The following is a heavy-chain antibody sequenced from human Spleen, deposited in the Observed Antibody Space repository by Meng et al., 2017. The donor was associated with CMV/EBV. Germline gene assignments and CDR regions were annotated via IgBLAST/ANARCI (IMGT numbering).Heavy chain of an antibody. CDR1: GCSISSGDYY. CDR3: ARVVRGVIIVRFDP. V-gene: IGHV4-30-4*08. CDR2: IYYSGST. Sequence: QLQDEGPGPVKPSQTLALTCTVYGCSISSGDYYWSWIRQHPGKGLEWIGYIYYSGSTYYNPSLKSRVTISVDTSKNQFSLKLSSVTAADTAVDYCARVVRGVIIVRFDPWGQGTLVTVSS. J-gene: IGHJ5*02. D-gene: IGHD3-10*01.